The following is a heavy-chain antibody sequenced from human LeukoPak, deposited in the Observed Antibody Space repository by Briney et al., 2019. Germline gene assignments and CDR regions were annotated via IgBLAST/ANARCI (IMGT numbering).Heavy chain of an antibody. J-gene: IGHJ4*02. D-gene: IGHD6-19*01. V-gene: IGHV3-30*04. CDR1: GFTFRSYS. CDR2: ISYDGSNK. Sequence: GGSLRLSCAASGFTFRSYSMHWVRQAPGKGLEWVAVISYDGSNKYYADSVKGRFTISRDNSKNTLYLQMNSLRAEDTAVYYCAKDLGSSGWNFDYWGQGTLVTVSS. CDR3: AKDLGSSGWNFDY.